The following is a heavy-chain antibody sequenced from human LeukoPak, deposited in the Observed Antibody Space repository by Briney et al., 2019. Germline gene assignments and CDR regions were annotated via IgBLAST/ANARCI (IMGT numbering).Heavy chain of an antibody. J-gene: IGHJ4*02. Sequence: GGSLRLSCAASGFTFSSYAMSWVRQAPGKGLEWVSSISESGGSTFYADSVKGRFTISRDNSKNTLYLQLNSLRAEDTAEYYCAKGSATGYFDYWGQGTLVTVST. V-gene: IGHV3-23*01. CDR3: AKGSATGYFDY. CDR1: GFTFSSYA. CDR2: ISESGGST. D-gene: IGHD3-10*01.